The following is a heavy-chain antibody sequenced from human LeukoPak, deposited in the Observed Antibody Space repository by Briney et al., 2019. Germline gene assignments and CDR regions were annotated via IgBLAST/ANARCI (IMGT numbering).Heavy chain of an antibody. J-gene: IGHJ4*02. CDR2: ISDSGGST. V-gene: IGHV3-23*01. D-gene: IGHD3-22*01. CDR1: GFTFTTYA. CDR3: AKYLGINGYFDY. Sequence: GGSLRLSCAASGFTFTTYAMTWVRQAPGKGLEWVSGISDSGGSTNYADSVKGRFTISRDNSKNMLYLQMNSLRAEDTAVYYCAKYLGINGYFDYWGQGTLVTVSS.